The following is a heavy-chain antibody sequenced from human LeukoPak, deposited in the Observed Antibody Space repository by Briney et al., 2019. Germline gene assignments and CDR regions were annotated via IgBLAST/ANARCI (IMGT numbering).Heavy chain of an antibody. CDR1: GFTFSSYE. CDR3: ARGSATYYYYYYMDV. Sequence: GGSLRLSCAASGFTFSSYEMNWVRQAPGKGLEWLSHISSSGSTKYYANSVKGRFTISRDNAKNSLYLQMNSLRAEDTAVYYCARGSATYYYYYYMDVWGKGTTVTVSS. CDR2: ISSSGSTK. V-gene: IGHV3-48*03. J-gene: IGHJ6*03.